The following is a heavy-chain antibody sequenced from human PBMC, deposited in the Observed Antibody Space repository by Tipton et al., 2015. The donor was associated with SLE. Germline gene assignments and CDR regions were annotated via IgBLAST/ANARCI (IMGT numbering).Heavy chain of an antibody. D-gene: IGHD2-21*01. CDR1: GGSFSGYY. CDR3: ARGKGGVIARPYYYGMDV. Sequence: TLSLTCAVYGGSFSGYYWSWIRQPPGKGLEWIGEINHSGSTNYNPSLKSRVTISVDTSKNQFSLKLSSVTAADTAVYYCARGKGGVIARPYYYGMDVWGQGTTVTVSS. V-gene: IGHV4-34*01. CDR2: INHSGST. J-gene: IGHJ6*02.